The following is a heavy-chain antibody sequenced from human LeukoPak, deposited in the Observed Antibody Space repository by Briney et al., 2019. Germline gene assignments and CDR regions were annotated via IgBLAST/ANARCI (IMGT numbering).Heavy chain of an antibody. J-gene: IGHJ4*02. Sequence: SETLSLTCAASGGSISSGGYSWSWIRQPPGKGLEWIGYIYHSGSTYYNPSLKSRVTISVDRSKNQFSLKLSSVTAADTAVYYRARHTVVTGLDYWGQGTLVTVSS. CDR1: GGSISSGGYS. CDR3: ARHTVVTGLDY. V-gene: IGHV4-30-2*02. D-gene: IGHD4-23*01. CDR2: IYHSGST.